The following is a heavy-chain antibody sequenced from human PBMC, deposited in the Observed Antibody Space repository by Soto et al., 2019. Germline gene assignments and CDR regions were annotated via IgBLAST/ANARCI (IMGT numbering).Heavy chain of an antibody. CDR3: AKWVRVDPGYSGYDLDDYYYYGMDV. Sequence: GGSLRLSCAASGFTFSSYAMSWVRQAPGKGLEWVSAISGSGGSTYYADSVKGRFTISRDNSKNTLYLQMNSLRAEDTAVYYCAKWVRVDPGYSGYDLDDYYYYGMDVWGQGTTVTVSS. J-gene: IGHJ6*02. V-gene: IGHV3-23*01. CDR1: GFTFSSYA. CDR2: ISGSGGST. D-gene: IGHD5-12*01.